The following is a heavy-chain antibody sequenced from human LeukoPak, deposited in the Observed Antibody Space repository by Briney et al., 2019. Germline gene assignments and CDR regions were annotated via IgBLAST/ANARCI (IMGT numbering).Heavy chain of an antibody. J-gene: IGHJ1*01. CDR1: GYTFTGYY. CDR2: INPNSGGT. D-gene: IGHD3-22*01. V-gene: IGHV1-2*06. Sequence: ASVKVSCKASGYTFTGYYMHWVRQAPGQGHEWMGRINPNSGGTNYAQKFQGRVTMTRDTSISTAYMELSRLRSDDTAVYYCASYYYDSSGYYYLYFQHWGQGTLVTVSS. CDR3: ASYYYDSSGYYYLYFQH.